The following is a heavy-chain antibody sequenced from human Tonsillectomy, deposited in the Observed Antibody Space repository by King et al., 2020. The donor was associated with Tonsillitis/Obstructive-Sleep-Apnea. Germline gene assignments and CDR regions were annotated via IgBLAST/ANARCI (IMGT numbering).Heavy chain of an antibody. CDR2: IKSEKNAGTT. Sequence: VQLVESGGGLVKPGGSLRLSCGASGFTFSSAWMNWVRQAPGKGREWVGRIKSEKNAGTTDYAAPVKGRFTITRDDTENILYLQMNSLKTEDTAVYDCTSGLRGGAYRDDRWGQGTLVTVSS. CDR3: TSGLRGGAYRDDR. D-gene: IGHD2-21*01. CDR1: GFTFSSAW. J-gene: IGHJ5*02. V-gene: IGHV3-15*07.